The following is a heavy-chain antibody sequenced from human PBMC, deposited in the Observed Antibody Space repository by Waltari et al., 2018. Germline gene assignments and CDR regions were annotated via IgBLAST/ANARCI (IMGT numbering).Heavy chain of an antibody. J-gene: IGHJ4*02. CDR1: GGSISSYY. D-gene: IGHD5-12*01. Sequence: QVQLQESGPGLVKPSETLSLTCTVSGGSISSYYWSWIRQPPGKGLEWIGYIYYSGSTNYNPSLKSRVTISVDTSKNQFSLKLSSVTAADTAVYYCARDRPYSGYARLVFDYWGQGTLVTVSS. V-gene: IGHV4-59*01. CDR3: ARDRPYSGYARLVFDY. CDR2: IYYSGST.